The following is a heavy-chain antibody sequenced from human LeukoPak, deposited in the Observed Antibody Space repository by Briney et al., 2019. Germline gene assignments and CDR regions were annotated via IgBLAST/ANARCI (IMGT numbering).Heavy chain of an antibody. D-gene: IGHD3-10*01. CDR2: IWYDGSNK. CDR1: GFTFTSYG. CDR3: AKDGVYGPGCCYYFDY. Sequence: GGSLRLSCAASGFTFTSYGMHWVRQAPGKGLEWVAVIWYDGSNKFYADSVKGRFTISRDDSKTTLYLQMNSLRAEDTAVYYCAKDGVYGPGCCYYFDYWGQGTLVTVSS. J-gene: IGHJ4*02. V-gene: IGHV3-33*06.